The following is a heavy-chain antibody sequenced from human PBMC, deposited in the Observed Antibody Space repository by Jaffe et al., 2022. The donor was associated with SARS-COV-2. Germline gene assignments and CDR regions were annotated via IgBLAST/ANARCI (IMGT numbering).Heavy chain of an antibody. CDR2: ISWNSGSI. D-gene: IGHD5-18*01. J-gene: IGHJ6*02. V-gene: IGHV3-9*01. Sequence: EVQLVESGGGLVQPGRSLRLSCAASGFTFDDYAMHWVRQAPGKGLEWVSGISWNSGSIGYADSVKGRFTISRDNAKNSLYLQMNSLRAEDTALYYCAKDYSNNYYYYGMDVWGQGTTVTVSS. CDR3: AKDYSNNYYYYGMDV. CDR1: GFTFDDYA.